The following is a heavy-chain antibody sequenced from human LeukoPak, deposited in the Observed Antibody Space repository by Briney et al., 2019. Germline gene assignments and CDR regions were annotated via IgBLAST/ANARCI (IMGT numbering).Heavy chain of an antibody. Sequence: GGSLRVSCAASGFTFSDYYMSWIRQAPGEGLEWGSYISIRAVTIYYADSVKGRFTTSRDNAKNSLYLQMNSLRAEDTAVYYCARVVGACGSGINRCWFDPWGLGTLVTVSS. D-gene: IGHD3-10*01. J-gene: IGHJ5*02. CDR2: ISIRAVTI. V-gene: IGHV3-11*01. CDR3: ARVVGACGSGINRCWFDP. CDR1: GFTFSDYY.